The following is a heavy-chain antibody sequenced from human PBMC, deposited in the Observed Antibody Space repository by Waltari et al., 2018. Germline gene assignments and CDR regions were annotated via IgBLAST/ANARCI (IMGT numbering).Heavy chain of an antibody. D-gene: IGHD4-17*01. CDR3: TTGPSASDYGDYDY. V-gene: IGHV3-15*07. CDR2: IKSKTDGGTT. J-gene: IGHJ4*02. CDR1: GFTFSNAW. Sequence: EVQLVESGGGLVKPGGSLRLSCAASGFTFSNAWMNWVRQAPGKGLEWVGRIKSKTDGGTTDYAAPVKGRFTISRDDSKNTLYLQMNSLKTEDTAVYYCTTGPSASDYGDYDYWGQGTLVTVSS.